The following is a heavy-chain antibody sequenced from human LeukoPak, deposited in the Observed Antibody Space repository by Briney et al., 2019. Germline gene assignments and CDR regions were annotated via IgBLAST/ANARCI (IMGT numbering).Heavy chain of an antibody. J-gene: IGHJ4*02. CDR1: GGSISSSNW. CDR2: IYHSGST. V-gene: IGHV4-4*02. CDR3: AGAQAVAGPSFDY. Sequence: SGTLSLTCAVSGGSISSSNWWSWVRQPPGKGLEWIGEIYHSGSTNYNPSLKSRVTISVDKSKNQFSLKLSSVTAADTAAYYCAGAQAVAGPSFDYWGQGTLVTVSS. D-gene: IGHD6-19*01.